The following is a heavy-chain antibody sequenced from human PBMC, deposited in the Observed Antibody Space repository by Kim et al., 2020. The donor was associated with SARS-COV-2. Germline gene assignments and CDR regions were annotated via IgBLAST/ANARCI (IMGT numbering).Heavy chain of an antibody. D-gene: IGHD2-2*01. CDR3: ARVPIYCSSTSCSSY. Sequence: SETMSLTCAVYGGSFSGYYWSWIRQPPGKGLEWIGEINHSGSTNYNPSLKSRVTISVDTSKNQFSLKLSSVTAADTAVYYCARVPIYCSSTSCSSYWGQG. CDR1: GGSFSGYY. CDR2: INHSGST. V-gene: IGHV4-34*01. J-gene: IGHJ4*02.